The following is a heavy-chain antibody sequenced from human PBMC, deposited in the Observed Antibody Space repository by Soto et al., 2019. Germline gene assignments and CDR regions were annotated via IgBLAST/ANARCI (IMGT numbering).Heavy chain of an antibody. V-gene: IGHV3-74*01. CDR2: IKGDGIST. CDR3: ARGAMGNYYYDY. J-gene: IGHJ4*02. D-gene: IGHD3-10*01. CDR1: GFTFSSYW. Sequence: EVQLVESGGGLVQSGGSLRLSCAASGFTFSSYWMHWVRQAPGKGLVWVSRIKGDGISTNYADSVKGRFTISRDNAKDTVFLPMNGLSADDTAVFYCARGAMGNYYYDYWGQATLVTVSS.